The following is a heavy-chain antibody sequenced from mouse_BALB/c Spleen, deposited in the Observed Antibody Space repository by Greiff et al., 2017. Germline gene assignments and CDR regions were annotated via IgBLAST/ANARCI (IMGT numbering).Heavy chain of an antibody. CDR3: TKQDGNLFDD. CDR1: GFTFSSYW. CDR2: IRLKSDNYAT. V-gene: IGHV6-6*02. D-gene: IGHD2-1*01. Sequence: EVQLQQSGGGLVQPGGSMKLSCVASGFTFSSYWMSWVRQSPEKGLEWVAEIRLKSDNYATHYAESVKGKFTISRDDSKSRLYLQMNSLRAEDTGIYYCTKQDGNLFDDWGQGTTLTVSS. J-gene: IGHJ2*01.